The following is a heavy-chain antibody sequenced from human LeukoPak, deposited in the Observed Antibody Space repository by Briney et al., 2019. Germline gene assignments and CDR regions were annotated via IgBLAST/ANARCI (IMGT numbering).Heavy chain of an antibody. CDR1: DFSISSGHY. D-gene: IGHD3-3*02. V-gene: IGHV4-38-2*01. J-gene: IGHJ6*03. CDR2: IYHSGST. Sequence: SEILSLTCVVSDFSISSGHYWGWIRQPPGKGLEWIGTIYHSGSTYYTPSLQSRVTISVDTSKNQFSLKLSSVTAADTAVYYCARHFAFSYYYMDVWGKGTTVTVSS. CDR3: ARHFAFSYYYMDV.